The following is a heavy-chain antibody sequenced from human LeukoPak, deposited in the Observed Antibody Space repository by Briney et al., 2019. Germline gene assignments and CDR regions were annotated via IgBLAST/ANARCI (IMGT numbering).Heavy chain of an antibody. CDR3: ARYLYSSGWYFDY. CDR1: GFTFSDYY. CDR2: ISSRGSTI. D-gene: IGHD6-19*01. J-gene: IGHJ4*02. V-gene: IGHV3-11*04. Sequence: PGGSLRLSCAASGFTFSDYYMSWIRQAPGKWLEWVSYISSRGSTIYYSDSVKGRFTIYRDNAKKSLYLQMNSLRAEETAEYYCARYLYSSGWYFDYWGQGTLVTVSS.